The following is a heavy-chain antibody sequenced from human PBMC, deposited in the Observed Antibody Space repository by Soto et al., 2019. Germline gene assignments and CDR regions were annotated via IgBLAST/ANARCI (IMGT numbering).Heavy chain of an antibody. CDR1: GYTFTSYA. Sequence: QVQLVQSGAEVKKPGASVKVSCKASGYTFTSYAMHWVRQAPVQRLELMGWINAGNGNTKYSQKFQVRVTITRDTSASTTYMELSSLRSEDTALYYCATATRLSDRCSGRYLDYWGQGTLVTVSS. D-gene: IGHD3-10*02. V-gene: IGHV1-3*01. J-gene: IGHJ4*02. CDR3: ATATRLSDRCSGRYLDY. CDR2: INAGNGNT.